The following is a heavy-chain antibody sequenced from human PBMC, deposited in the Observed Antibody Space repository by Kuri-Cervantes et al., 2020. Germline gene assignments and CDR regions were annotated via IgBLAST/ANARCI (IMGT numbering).Heavy chain of an antibody. CDR2: IRYDGSNT. V-gene: IGHV3-30*02. Sequence: GESLKISCAASGFTFDDYAMHWVRQTPGKGLEWVAFIRYDGSNTSYADSVKGRFTISRDNSKNTLYVQMNSLRPEDTAVYYCARDGLTGGLVRWLDYWGQGTLVTVSS. D-gene: IGHD4-17*01. CDR1: GFTFDDYA. CDR3: ARDGLTGGLVRWLDY. J-gene: IGHJ4*02.